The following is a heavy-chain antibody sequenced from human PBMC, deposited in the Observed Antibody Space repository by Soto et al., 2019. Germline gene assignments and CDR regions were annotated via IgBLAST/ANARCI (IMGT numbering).Heavy chain of an antibody. J-gene: IGHJ4*02. Sequence: GGSLRLSCAASGFTFSSYWMSWVRQAPGKGLEWVVNIKQDGSEKYYVDSVKGRFTISRDNAKNSLYLQMNSLRAEDTAVYYCARSHLAAADHFDYWGQGTLVTVSS. CDR1: GFTFSSYW. CDR2: IKQDGSEK. V-gene: IGHV3-7*05. CDR3: ARSHLAAADHFDY. D-gene: IGHD6-13*01.